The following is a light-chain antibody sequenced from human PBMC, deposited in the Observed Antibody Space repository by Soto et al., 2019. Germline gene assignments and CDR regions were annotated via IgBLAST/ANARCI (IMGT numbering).Light chain of an antibody. CDR2: EVS. V-gene: IGLV2-8*01. J-gene: IGLJ1*01. CDR3: SSYAGSNNFF. Sequence: QSALTQPPSASGSPGQSVTISCTGTSSDVGGYNYVSWYQQHPGKAPKRMIYEVSKRPSGVPDRFSGSKSGNTASLTVSGLQAEDEADYYCSSYAGSNNFFFGTGTKLTVL. CDR1: SSDVGGYNY.